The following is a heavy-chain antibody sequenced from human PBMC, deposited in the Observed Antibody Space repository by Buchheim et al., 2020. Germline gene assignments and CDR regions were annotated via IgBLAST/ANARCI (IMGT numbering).Heavy chain of an antibody. CDR1: GFTFSSYA. V-gene: IGHV3-30-3*01. CDR3: ARGGPGQLWSFDY. Sequence: QVQLVESGGGVVQPGRSLRLSCAASGFTFSSYAMHWVRQAPGKGLEWVAVISYDGSNKYYADSVKGRFTISRDNSKNTLYLQMNRLRAEVTAVYYCARGGPGQLWSFDYWGQGTL. CDR2: ISYDGSNK. D-gene: IGHD5-18*01. J-gene: IGHJ4*02.